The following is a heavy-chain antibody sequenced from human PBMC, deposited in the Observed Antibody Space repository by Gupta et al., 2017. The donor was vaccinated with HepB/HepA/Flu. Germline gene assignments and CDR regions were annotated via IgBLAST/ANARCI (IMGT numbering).Heavy chain of an antibody. D-gene: IGHD3-10*01. V-gene: IGHV3-30*18. CDR2: ISYDGSNK. J-gene: IGHJ6*02. CDR1: GFPFSSYG. Sequence: QVQLVESGGGVVQPGRSLRLSCAASGFPFSSYGMHWVRQAPGKGLEWVAVISYDGSNKYYADSVKGRFTISRDNSKNTLYLQMNSLRAEDTAVYYCAKMCPLLWFGEDLGMDVWGQGTTVTVSS. CDR3: AKMCPLLWFGEDLGMDV.